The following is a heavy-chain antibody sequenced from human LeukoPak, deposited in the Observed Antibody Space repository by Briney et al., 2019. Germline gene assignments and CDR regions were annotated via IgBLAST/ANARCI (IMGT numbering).Heavy chain of an antibody. CDR1: GYTFTSYD. Sequence: ASVKVSCKASGYTFTSYDINWVRQATGQGLEWMGWMNPNSGNTGYAQKFQGRVTMTRNTSISTAYMELSSLRSEDTAVYYCARAGIQLWLRAFDIWGQGTMVTVSS. J-gene: IGHJ3*02. D-gene: IGHD5-18*01. V-gene: IGHV1-8*01. CDR2: MNPNSGNT. CDR3: ARAGIQLWLRAFDI.